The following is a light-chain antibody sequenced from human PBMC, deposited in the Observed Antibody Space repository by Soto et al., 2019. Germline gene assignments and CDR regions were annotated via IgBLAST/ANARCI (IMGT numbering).Light chain of an antibody. CDR3: QQYGSSGT. V-gene: IGKV3-20*01. CDR1: QSVTSNY. Sequence: EIVFTQSPGTLSLSPGERATLSCRASQSVTSNYLAWYQQKPGQAPRLLVYGASSRATGISDRFSGSGSGTDFTLTISRLEPEDFAVYYCQQYGSSGTFGQGTKGDIK. J-gene: IGKJ1*01. CDR2: GAS.